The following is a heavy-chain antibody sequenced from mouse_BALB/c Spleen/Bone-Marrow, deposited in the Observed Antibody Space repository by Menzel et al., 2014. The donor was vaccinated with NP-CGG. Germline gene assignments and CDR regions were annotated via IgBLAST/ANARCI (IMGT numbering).Heavy chain of an antibody. CDR2: ISSGSSTI. V-gene: IGHV5-17*02. CDR3: ARRGYYYAMDY. CDR1: GFTFSSFG. Sequence: EVKLVESGGGLVQPGGSRKLSCAASGFTFSSFGMHWVRQAPEKGLEWVAYISSGSSTIYYADTVKGRFTISSDNPKNALFLQMTSLRSEDTTMYYCARRGYYYAMDYWGQGTSVTVSS. J-gene: IGHJ4*01.